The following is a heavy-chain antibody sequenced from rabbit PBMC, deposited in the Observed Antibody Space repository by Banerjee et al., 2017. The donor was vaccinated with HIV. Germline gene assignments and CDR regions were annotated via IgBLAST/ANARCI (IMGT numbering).Heavy chain of an antibody. V-gene: IGHV1S45*01. D-gene: IGHD1-1*01. CDR1: GFSFSSSYW. CDR2: IVSSDGNT. CDR3: ARYDDGIYYGL. J-gene: IGHJ4*01. Sequence: QELLEESGGGLVQPEGSQTLTCTASGFSFSSSYWMTWVRQAPGKGLEWIGCIVSSDGNTRYASWVNGRFTISKTSSTTVTLQMTRLTAADTATYFCARYDDGIYYGLWGQGTLVTVS.